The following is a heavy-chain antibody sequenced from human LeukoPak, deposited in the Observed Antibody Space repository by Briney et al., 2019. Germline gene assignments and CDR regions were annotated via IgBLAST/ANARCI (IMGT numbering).Heavy chain of an antibody. D-gene: IGHD1-20*01. Sequence: HRASVKVSCKASGYTFTSYYMHWVRQAPGQGLEWMGIINPSGGSTSYAQKFQGRVTITADESTSTAYMELSSLRSEDTAVYYCARGQGNWNDVRYYYYYGMDVWGQGTTVTVSS. V-gene: IGHV1-46*01. CDR2: INPSGGST. CDR3: ARGQGNWNDVRYYYYYGMDV. CDR1: GYTFTSYY. J-gene: IGHJ6*02.